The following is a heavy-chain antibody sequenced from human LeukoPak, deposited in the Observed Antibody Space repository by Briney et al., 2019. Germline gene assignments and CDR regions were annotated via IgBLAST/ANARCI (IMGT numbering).Heavy chain of an antibody. D-gene: IGHD1-26*01. CDR2: IYYSGST. CDR1: GGSISSYY. J-gene: IGHJ4*02. CDR3: ARDGMGPIDY. Sequence: PSETLSLTCTVSGGSISSYYWSWIRQPPGKGLEWIGYIYYSGSTNYNPSLKSRVTISVDTSKNQFSLKLSSVTAADTAVYYCARDGMGPIDYWGQGTLVTVSS. V-gene: IGHV4-59*12.